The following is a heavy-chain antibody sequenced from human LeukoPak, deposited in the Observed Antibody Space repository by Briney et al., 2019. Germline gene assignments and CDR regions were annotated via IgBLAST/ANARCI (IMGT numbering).Heavy chain of an antibody. V-gene: IGHV1-69*04. CDR2: IIPILGIA. Sequence: SVKVSCKASGGXFSSYAISWVRQAPGQGLEWMGRIIPILGIANYAQKFQGRVTITVDKSTSTAYMELSSLRSEDTAVYYCASLSLLERHYFDYWGQGTLVTVSS. CDR1: GGXFSSYA. CDR3: ASLSLLERHYFDY. D-gene: IGHD3-3*01. J-gene: IGHJ4*02.